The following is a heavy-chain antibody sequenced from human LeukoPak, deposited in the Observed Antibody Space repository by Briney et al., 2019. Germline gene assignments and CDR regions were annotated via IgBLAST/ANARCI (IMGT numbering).Heavy chain of an antibody. V-gene: IGHV3-66*02. CDR3: ARNYDILTGYSQFDP. CDR1: GFTVSSNY. J-gene: IGHJ5*02. D-gene: IGHD3-9*01. Sequence: GGSLRLXCAASGFTVSSNYMSWVRRAPGKGLEWVSVIYSGGSTYYADSVKGRFTISRDNSKNTLYLQMNSLRAEDTAVYYCARNYDILTGYSQFDPWGQGTLVTVSS. CDR2: IYSGGST.